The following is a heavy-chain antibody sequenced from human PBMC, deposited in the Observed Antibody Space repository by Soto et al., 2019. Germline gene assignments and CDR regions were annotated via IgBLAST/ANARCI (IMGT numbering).Heavy chain of an antibody. Sequence: SVKVSCKASGGTFSSYTISWVRQASGQGLEWMGRITPILGIANYAQKFQGRVTITADKSTSTAYMELSSLRSEDTAVYYCARDHCSSTSCYMSRWVNWFDPWGQGTLVTVSS. CDR1: GGTFSSYT. D-gene: IGHD2-2*02. CDR2: ITPILGIA. J-gene: IGHJ5*02. V-gene: IGHV1-69*04. CDR3: ARDHCSSTSCYMSRWVNWFDP.